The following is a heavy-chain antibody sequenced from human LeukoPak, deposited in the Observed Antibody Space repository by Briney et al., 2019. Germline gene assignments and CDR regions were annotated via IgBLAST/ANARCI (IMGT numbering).Heavy chain of an antibody. J-gene: IGHJ4*02. D-gene: IGHD6-13*01. CDR1: GGSISSDY. CDR3: ARVRPSYSSSWYYFDY. Sequence: PSETLSLTCTVSGGSISSDYWSWIRQPPGKGLEWIGYIYYSGSTNYNPSLKSRVTISVDTSKNQLSLKLSSVTAADTAVHYCARVRPSYSSSWYYFDYWGQGTLVTVSS. CDR2: IYYSGST. V-gene: IGHV4-59*01.